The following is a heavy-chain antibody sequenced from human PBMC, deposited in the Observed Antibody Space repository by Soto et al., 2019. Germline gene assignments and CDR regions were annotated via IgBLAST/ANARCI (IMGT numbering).Heavy chain of an antibody. CDR1: GYTFASYG. CDR2: ISGYTGKT. V-gene: IGHV1-18*04. D-gene: IGHD3-16*01. CDR3: ARGYCDDYGNFYGGSDY. Sequence: QVQLVQSGAEVKKPGASVKVSCKASGYTFASYGFSWVRQAPGQGLEWMGWISGYTGKTKYAQKVQDRVTLNTDTSTNTAYMELRSLRSDDTAVYYCARGYCDDYGNFYGGSDYWGQGTLVTVSS. J-gene: IGHJ4*02.